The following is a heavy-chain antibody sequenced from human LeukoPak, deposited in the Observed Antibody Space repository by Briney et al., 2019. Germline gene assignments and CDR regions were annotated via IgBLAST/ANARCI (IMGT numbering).Heavy chain of an antibody. D-gene: IGHD3-10*01. J-gene: IGHJ5*02. CDR2: ISSNGGST. CDR1: GFTFSSYA. V-gene: IGHV3-64*01. Sequence: QPGGSLRLSCAASGFTFSSYAMHWVRQAREKGLEYVSAISSNGGSTYYANSVKGRFTISRDNSKNTLYLQMGSLRAEDMAVYYCARVDVSGWFDPWGQGTLVTVSS. CDR3: ARVDVSGWFDP.